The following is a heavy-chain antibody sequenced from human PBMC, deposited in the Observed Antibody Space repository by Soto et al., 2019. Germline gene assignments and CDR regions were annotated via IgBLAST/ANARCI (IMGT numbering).Heavy chain of an antibody. J-gene: IGHJ6*02. V-gene: IGHV3-30*18. CDR1: GFTFTSHA. CDR3: AKDSGYQLPDNYFYYGLDV. CDR2: ISYDEIDK. Sequence: GGSLRLSCAASGFTFTSHAMHWVRQTPGKGLEWVAAISYDEIDKKYASSVKGRFTVSRDNVKNTLSLQMNSLRPDDTAVYYCAKDSGYQLPDNYFYYGLDVSGQVTTVTVSS. D-gene: IGHD2-2*01.